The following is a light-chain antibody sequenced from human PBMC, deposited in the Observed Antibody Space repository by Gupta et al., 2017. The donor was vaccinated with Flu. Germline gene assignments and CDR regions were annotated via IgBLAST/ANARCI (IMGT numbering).Light chain of an antibody. CDR3: QHYNNWPPYT. CDR2: GAS. Sequence: ATLSVSPGERATLSCRASQSISSNLAWYQQKPGQAPRLLLYGASTRATAIPARFSGSGSGTEXTLTISXLQSEDFAVYYCQHYNNWPPYTFGXGTKLEIK. V-gene: IGKV3-15*01. CDR1: QSISSN. J-gene: IGKJ2*01.